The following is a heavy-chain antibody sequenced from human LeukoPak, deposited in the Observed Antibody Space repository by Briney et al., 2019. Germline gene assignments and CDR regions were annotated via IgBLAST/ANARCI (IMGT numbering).Heavy chain of an antibody. CDR2: ISAYNGNT. CDR3: ARVGPYPLLWFGELHDY. CDR1: GYTLTSYG. Sequence: ASVKVSCKASGYTLTSYGISWVRQAPGQGLEWMGWISAYNGNTNYAQKLQGRVTMTTDTSTSTTYMELRSLRSDDTAVYYCARVGPYPLLWFGELHDYWGQGTLVTVSS. V-gene: IGHV1-18*01. J-gene: IGHJ4*02. D-gene: IGHD3-10*01.